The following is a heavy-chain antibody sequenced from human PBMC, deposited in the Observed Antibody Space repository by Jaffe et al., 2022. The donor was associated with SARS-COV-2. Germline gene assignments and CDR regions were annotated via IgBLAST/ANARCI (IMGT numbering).Heavy chain of an antibody. V-gene: IGHV3-9*01. CDR1: GFTFDNFA. CDR2: ISWNSGNI. Sequence: EVQLVESGGGLAQPGRSLRLSCAASGFTFDNFAMHWVRQTPEKGLEWVSGISWNSGNIDYADSVEGRFTISRDNAKNSLYLQMNSLRTEDTALYYCAKDLFTVIRGVGESWGQGTLVTVSS. D-gene: IGHD3-10*01. CDR3: AKDLFTVIRGVGES. J-gene: IGHJ4*02.